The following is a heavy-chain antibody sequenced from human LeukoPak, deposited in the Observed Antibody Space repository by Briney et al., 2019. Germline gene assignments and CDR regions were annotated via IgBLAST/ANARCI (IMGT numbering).Heavy chain of an antibody. Sequence: PSETLSLTCTVSGGSISRSSYYWGWIRQPPGKGLEWIGSIYYSGSTYYNPSLKSRVTISVDTSKNQFSLKLSSVTAADTAVYYCARGRVGDSSGWYWVDYWGQGTLVTVSS. CDR3: ARGRVGDSSGWYWVDY. V-gene: IGHV4-39*01. CDR1: GGSISRSSYY. CDR2: IYYSGST. J-gene: IGHJ4*02. D-gene: IGHD6-19*01.